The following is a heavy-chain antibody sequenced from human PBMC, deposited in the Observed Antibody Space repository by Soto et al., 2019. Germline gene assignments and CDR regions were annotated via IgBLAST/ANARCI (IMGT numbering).Heavy chain of an antibody. CDR3: ANDYGDYKSYYGMDV. CDR2: IYYSGST. CDR1: GASVTSSTYY. V-gene: IGHV4-39*01. J-gene: IGHJ6*02. D-gene: IGHD4-17*01. Sequence: QLQLQESGPGLVKPSETLSLTCTVSGASVTSSTYYWGWIRQPPGKGLAWIGSIYYSGSTYYNPSIRSRVTISVDTSKNQVSLKLTSVTAADTAVYYCANDYGDYKSYYGMDVWGQGTTVTVSS.